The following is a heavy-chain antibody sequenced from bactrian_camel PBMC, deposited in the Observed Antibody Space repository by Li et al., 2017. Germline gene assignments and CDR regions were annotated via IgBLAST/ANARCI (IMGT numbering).Heavy chain of an antibody. CDR3: AEGRGSRGEHCYSLNY. D-gene: IGHD6*01. Sequence: HVQLVESGGGSVEPGGSLKLSCTVIGFIFNRCAMAWYRQAPGNGRELVASLSTDHTIKYSDSVKGRFTISQNNAKNTVYLQMNNLQPEDTATHYCAEGRGSRGEHCYSLNYWGQGTQVTVS. V-gene: IGHV3S53*01. CDR2: LSTDHTI. J-gene: IGHJ4*01. CDR1: GFIFNRCA.